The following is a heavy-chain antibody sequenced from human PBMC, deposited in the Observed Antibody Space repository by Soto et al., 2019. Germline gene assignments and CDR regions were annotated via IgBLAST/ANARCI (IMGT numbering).Heavy chain of an antibody. J-gene: IGHJ4*02. CDR3: ASRMGSGRYYFDY. Sequence: QVQLQQWGAGLLNPSETLSLTCAVLGGSFSGYYWCWIRQSPGKGLEWIGEINGSGSTDYNPSLKSRATMSVDTSKHQFFLTPNSVTAADTAVFFCASRMGSGRYYFDYWGQGTLVAVS. D-gene: IGHD3-10*01. CDR2: INGSGST. V-gene: IGHV4-34*01. CDR1: GGSFSGYY.